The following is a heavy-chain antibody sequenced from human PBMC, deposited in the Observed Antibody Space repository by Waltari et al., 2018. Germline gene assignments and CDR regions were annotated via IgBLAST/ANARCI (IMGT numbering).Heavy chain of an antibody. V-gene: IGHV3-21*01. Sequence: EVQLVESGGGLVKPGGSLRLSCAASGFTFNTYTMNWVRQAPGKGLGWVSSISSTSSYIYYADSVKCRFTISRDNAKNSLYLQMNSLRGEDTAVYYCAKDRISTSYYYYYHMDVWGQGTTVTVSS. CDR1: GFTFNTYT. D-gene: IGHD3-16*01. CDR3: AKDRISTSYYYYYHMDV. J-gene: IGHJ6*02. CDR2: ISSTSSYI.